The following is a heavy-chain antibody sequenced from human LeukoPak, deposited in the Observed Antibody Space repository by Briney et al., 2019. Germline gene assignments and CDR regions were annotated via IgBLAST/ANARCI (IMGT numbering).Heavy chain of an antibody. CDR3: ARMADCSSTSCYYFNSYYYYGMDV. V-gene: IGHV4-4*02. Sequence: SGTLSLTCAVSGGSISSSNWWSWVRPPPGKGLEWIGEIYHSGSTNYNPSLKSRVTISVDKSKDQFSLKLSSVTAADTAVYYCARMADCSSTSCYYFNSYYYYGMDVWGQGTTVTVSS. J-gene: IGHJ6*02. CDR2: IYHSGST. D-gene: IGHD2-2*01. CDR1: GGSISSSNW.